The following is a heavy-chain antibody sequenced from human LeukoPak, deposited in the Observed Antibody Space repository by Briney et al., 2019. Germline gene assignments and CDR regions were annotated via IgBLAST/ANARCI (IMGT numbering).Heavy chain of an antibody. J-gene: IGHJ4*02. Sequence: SETLSLTCAVYGGSFSGYYWSWIRQPPGKGLEWIGEINHSGSTNYNPSLRSRVTMSVDTSKNQFSLRLSSVTAADTAVYYCARGPRSSDWYSVDYWGRGTLVTVSS. D-gene: IGHD6-19*01. CDR3: ARGPRSSDWYSVDY. CDR2: INHSGST. V-gene: IGHV4-34*01. CDR1: GGSFSGYY.